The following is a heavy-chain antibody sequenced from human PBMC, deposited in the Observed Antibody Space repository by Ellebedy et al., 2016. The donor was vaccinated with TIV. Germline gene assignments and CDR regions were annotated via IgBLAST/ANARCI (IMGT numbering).Heavy chain of an antibody. Sequence: SETLSLTXTVSGDSMTSFYWSWIRQAPGKGLEWIGFIYDFESTNYKSSLESRVTISVDRTKNHVFLELRSVTAADTAIYYCARGGSRYHSVWGQGTLVTVSS. D-gene: IGHD2-2*01. V-gene: IGHV4-59*01. J-gene: IGHJ4*02. CDR3: ARGGSRYHSV. CDR1: GDSMTSFY. CDR2: IYDFEST.